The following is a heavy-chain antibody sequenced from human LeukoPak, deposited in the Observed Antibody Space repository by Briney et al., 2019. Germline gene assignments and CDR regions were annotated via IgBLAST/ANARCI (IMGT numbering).Heavy chain of an antibody. CDR1: GYTLTELS. J-gene: IGHJ5*02. Sequence: ASVKVSCKVSGYTLTELSMHWVRQAPGKGLEWMGGFDPEDGETIYAQKFQGRVTITTDESTSTAYMELSSLRSEDTAVYYCARMEYHDSSGTNWFDPWGQGTLVTVSS. CDR2: FDPEDGET. CDR3: ARMEYHDSSGTNWFDP. V-gene: IGHV1-24*01. D-gene: IGHD3-22*01.